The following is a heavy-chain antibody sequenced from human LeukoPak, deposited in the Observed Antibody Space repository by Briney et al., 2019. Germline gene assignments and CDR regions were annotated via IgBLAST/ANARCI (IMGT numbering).Heavy chain of an antibody. D-gene: IGHD2/OR15-2a*01. CDR3: ARVYGDIDY. J-gene: IGHJ4*02. V-gene: IGHV1-8*01. Sequence: GASVKVSCKASGYTFTSYDINWVRQATGQGLEWMRWMNPNSGNRGYAQKFQGRVTMTRDTTISTAYMELSGLRYEDTAVYYCARVYGDIDYWGQGTLVTVSS. CDR1: GYTFTSYD. CDR2: MNPNSGNR.